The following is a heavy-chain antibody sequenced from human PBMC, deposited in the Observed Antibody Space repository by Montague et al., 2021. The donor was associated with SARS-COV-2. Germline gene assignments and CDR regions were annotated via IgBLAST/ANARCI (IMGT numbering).Heavy chain of an antibody. CDR3: TRNAHYGSASYYIDY. V-gene: IGHV4-61*08. J-gene: IGHJ4*02. CDR1: GASVNSGDFY. Sequence: SETLSLTCTVSGASVNSGDFYWSWIRQAPGKGLEWMGFIYYSVDTNYNPSLKSRISISVDRSMNQFSLKLSSVTAADTAVYFCTRNAHYGSASYYIDYWGQGTVVIVSS. D-gene: IGHD3-10*01. CDR2: IYYSVDT.